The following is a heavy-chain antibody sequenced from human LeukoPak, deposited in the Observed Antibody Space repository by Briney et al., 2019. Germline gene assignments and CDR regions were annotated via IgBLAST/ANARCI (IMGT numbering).Heavy chain of an antibody. D-gene: IGHD3-3*01. Sequence: SETLSLTCAVYGGSFSGYYWSWIRQLPGKGLEWIGEINHSGSTNYNPSLKSRVTISVDTSKNQFSLKLSSVTAADTAVYYCARSNPDFWSGYPPIYYYYYYGMDVWGQGTTVTVSS. J-gene: IGHJ6*02. CDR1: GGSFSGYY. V-gene: IGHV4-34*01. CDR2: INHSGST. CDR3: ARSNPDFWSGYPPIYYYYYYGMDV.